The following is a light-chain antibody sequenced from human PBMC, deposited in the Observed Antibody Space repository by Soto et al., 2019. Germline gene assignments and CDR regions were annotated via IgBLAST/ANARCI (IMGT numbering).Light chain of an antibody. J-gene: IGLJ1*01. CDR3: SSYTGSSTLL. CDR1: SSDVGGYNY. V-gene: IGLV2-14*03. Sequence: ALNPPASVSRPPGQSIAISCTGTSSDVGGYNYVSWSQQHPGKAPKLLISEVSNRPSGGSNRFSGSKSGNTASLTISGLQADDEADYYCSSYTGSSTLLFGTGTKFTV. CDR2: EVS.